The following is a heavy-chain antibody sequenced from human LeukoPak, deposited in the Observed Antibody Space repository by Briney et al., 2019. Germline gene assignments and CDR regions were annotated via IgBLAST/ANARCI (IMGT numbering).Heavy chain of an antibody. CDR1: GGTFSSYT. CDR3: ARVSPTIAAAGTWADAFDI. Sequence: SVKVSCKASGGTFSSYTISWVRQAPGQGLEWMGRIIPILGIANYAQKFQGRVTITADKSTSTAYMELSSLRSEGTAVYYCARVSPTIAAAGTWADAFDIWGQGTMVTVSS. D-gene: IGHD6-13*01. J-gene: IGHJ3*02. V-gene: IGHV1-69*02. CDR2: IIPILGIA.